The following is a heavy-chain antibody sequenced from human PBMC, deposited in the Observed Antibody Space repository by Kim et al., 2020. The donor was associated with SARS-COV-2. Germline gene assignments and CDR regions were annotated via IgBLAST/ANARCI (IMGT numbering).Heavy chain of an antibody. Sequence: SETLSLTCTVSGGSISSYYWSWIRQPPGKGLEWIGYIYYSGSTNYNPSLKSRVTISVDTSKNQFSLKLSSVTAADTAVYYCAVGLPSGFWYYYGMDVWGQGTTVTVSS. V-gene: IGHV4-59*01. J-gene: IGHJ6*02. CDR2: IYYSGST. CDR3: AVGLPSGFWYYYGMDV. CDR1: GGSISSYY. D-gene: IGHD1-26*01.